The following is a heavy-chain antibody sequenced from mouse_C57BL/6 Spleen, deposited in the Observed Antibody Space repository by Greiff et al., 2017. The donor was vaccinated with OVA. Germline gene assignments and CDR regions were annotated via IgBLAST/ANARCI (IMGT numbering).Heavy chain of an antibody. Sequence: EVKLMESEGGLVQPGSSMKLSCTASGFTFSDYYMAWVRQVPEKGLEWVANINYDGSSTYYLDSLKSRFIISRDNAKNILYLQMSSLKSEDTATYYCAREDYYGSTHYFDYWGQGTTLTVSS. CDR2: INYDGSST. D-gene: IGHD1-1*01. CDR3: AREDYYGSTHYFDY. CDR1: GFTFSDYY. V-gene: IGHV5-16*01. J-gene: IGHJ2*01.